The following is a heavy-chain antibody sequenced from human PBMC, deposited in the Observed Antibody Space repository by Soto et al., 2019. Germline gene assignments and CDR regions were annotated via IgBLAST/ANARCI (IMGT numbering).Heavy chain of an antibody. CDR2: INAGNGDT. CDR1: GLNYNTYA. V-gene: IGHV1-3*01. D-gene: IGHD5-12*01. Sequence: QVQLVQSGAEMKKPGASVKLSCKTSGLNYNTYAIHWVRQAPGQGLAWMGWINAGNGDTRYSQNFQGRVNLTRHTSASTVYMDLDRLKSEDTGVYYCARAISGYVTGGQGTLVTV. J-gene: IGHJ4*02. CDR3: ARAISGYVT.